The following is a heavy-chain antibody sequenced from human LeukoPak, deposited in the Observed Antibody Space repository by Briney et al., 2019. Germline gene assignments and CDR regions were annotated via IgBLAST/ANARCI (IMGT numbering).Heavy chain of an antibody. V-gene: IGHV3-30*03. CDR3: ARGVRVTGYAEYYFDY. J-gene: IGHJ4*02. CDR1: GFTFSSYG. D-gene: IGHD5-12*01. Sequence: GGSLRLSCAASGFTFSSYGMHWVRQAPGKGLEWVAVISYDGSNKYYADSVKGRFTISRDNSKNTLYLQMNSLRAEDTAVYYCARGVRVTGYAEYYFDYWGQGTLVTVSS. CDR2: ISYDGSNK.